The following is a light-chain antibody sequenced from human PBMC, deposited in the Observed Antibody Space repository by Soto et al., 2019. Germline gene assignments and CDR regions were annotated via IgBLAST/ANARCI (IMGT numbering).Light chain of an antibody. J-gene: IGKJ2*01. CDR2: RAS. CDR1: QSVDSN. Sequence: EIVMLQSPATLSLSPGERATLSCRASQSVDSNLAWYQQKPGQPPRLLIYRASARSTGVPARLSGRGSGTYFSLTISSLQSDDFAVYYCEHYKNWSPTYTFGQENKLEI. CDR3: EHYKNWSPTYT. V-gene: IGKV3-15*01.